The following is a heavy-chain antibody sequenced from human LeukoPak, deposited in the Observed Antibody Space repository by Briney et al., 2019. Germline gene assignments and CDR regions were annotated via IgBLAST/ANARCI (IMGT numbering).Heavy chain of an antibody. D-gene: IGHD2-2*01. J-gene: IGHJ5*02. Sequence: SETLSLTCTVSGGSLSSYYWSWIRQPPGKGLGWIGYIYYSGSTNYNPSLKSRVTMSVDTSKNQFSLKLTSVTAADTAVYYCAREGYCSSSSCNNRLDPWGQGTLVTVSS. CDR2: IYYSGST. CDR1: GGSLSSYY. CDR3: AREGYCSSSSCNNRLDP. V-gene: IGHV4-59*01.